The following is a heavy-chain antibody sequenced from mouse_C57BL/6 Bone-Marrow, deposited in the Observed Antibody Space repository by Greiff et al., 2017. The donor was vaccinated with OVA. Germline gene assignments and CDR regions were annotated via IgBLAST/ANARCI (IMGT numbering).Heavy chain of an antibody. D-gene: IGHD1-1*01. CDR1: GYTFTSYW. CDR3: TRTTVVAGDYFDY. CDR2: IYPGNSDT. Sequence: VQLQQSGTVLARPGASVKMSCKTSGYTFTSYWMHWVKQRPGQGLEWIGAIYPGNSDTSYNQKFKGKAKLTAVTSASTAYMELSSLTNEDSAVYYCTRTTVVAGDYFDYWGQGTTLTVSS. V-gene: IGHV1-5*01. J-gene: IGHJ2*01.